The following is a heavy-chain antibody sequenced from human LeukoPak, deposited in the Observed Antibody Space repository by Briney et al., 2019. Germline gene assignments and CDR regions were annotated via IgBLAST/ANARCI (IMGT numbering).Heavy chain of an antibody. J-gene: IGHJ4*02. CDR2: INHSGST. Sequence: SETLSLTCAVYGGSFSGYYWSWIRQPPGKGLEWIGEINHSGSTNYNPSLKSRVTISVDTSKNQFSLRLSSVTAADTAVYYCARGYSYGSRFRYWGKGTLVTVSS. V-gene: IGHV4-34*01. CDR3: ARGYSYGSRFRY. D-gene: IGHD5-18*01. CDR1: GGSFSGYY.